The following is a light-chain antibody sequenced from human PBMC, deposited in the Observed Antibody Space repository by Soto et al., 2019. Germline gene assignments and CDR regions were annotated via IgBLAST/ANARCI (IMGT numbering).Light chain of an antibody. V-gene: IGKV1-9*01. CDR2: GAS. CDR3: QQLNSFPIP. J-gene: IGKJ3*01. Sequence: IQLTQSPSSLSASVGDRVTISCGASQGIANFLAWYQQKPGKAPKLLIYGASTLQSGVPSRFSGSGSGTDFTLTISSLQPEDFATYYCQQLNSFPIPFGPGTKVDIK. CDR1: QGIANF.